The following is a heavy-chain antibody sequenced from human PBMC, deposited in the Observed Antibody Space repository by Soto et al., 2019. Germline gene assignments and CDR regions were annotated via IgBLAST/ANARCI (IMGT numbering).Heavy chain of an antibody. Sequence: QVQVQESGPGLVKPSETLSLTCSVSGGSMSKFYWSWIRKTAGKGLEWMGRVYATGTSDYNPSLRSRIAMSVDISKKTFSLRLRSVTAADTGVYYCVRDGSKTLRDCFDPWGQEYWSPSLQ. CDR1: GGSMSKFY. CDR2: VYATGTS. D-gene: IGHD4-17*01. CDR3: VRDGSKTLRDCFDP. V-gene: IGHV4-4*07. J-gene: IGHJ5*02.